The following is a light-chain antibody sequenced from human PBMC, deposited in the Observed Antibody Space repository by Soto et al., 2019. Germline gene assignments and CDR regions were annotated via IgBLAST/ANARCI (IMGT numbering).Light chain of an antibody. CDR1: QSVSSS. Sequence: EIVMTQSPATLSVSPGERATLSCRASQSVSSSLAWYQQKPDQAPRLLIYHASTRATGIPARFSGSGSGTEFTLTISSLQSEDFAVYYCQQYNKWPLTFGGGTKVEIK. V-gene: IGKV3-15*01. CDR3: QQYNKWPLT. CDR2: HAS. J-gene: IGKJ4*01.